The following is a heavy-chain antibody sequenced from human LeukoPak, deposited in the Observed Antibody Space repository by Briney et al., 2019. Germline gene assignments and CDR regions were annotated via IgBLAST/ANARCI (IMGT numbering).Heavy chain of an antibody. CDR2: IDWDDDK. V-gene: IGHV2-70*11. CDR3: ARMLAGPDYFDH. J-gene: IGHJ4*02. CDR1: GFSLSTNKMC. Sequence: SGPALVKPTQTLTLTCTFSGFSLSTNKMCVSWIRQPPGKALEWLGRIDWDDDKYYSTSLKTRLTISKDTSKNQVVLIMTNMDPVDTATYYCARMLAGPDYFDHWGQGTLVTVSS. D-gene: IGHD6-13*01.